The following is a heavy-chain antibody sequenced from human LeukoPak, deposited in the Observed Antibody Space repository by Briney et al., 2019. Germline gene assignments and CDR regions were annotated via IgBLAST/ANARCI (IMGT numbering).Heavy chain of an antibody. V-gene: IGHV1-69*01. CDR3: ARDRRGYSYGQTNDAFDI. CDR1: GGTFSSYA. CDR2: IIPIFGTA. D-gene: IGHD5-18*01. J-gene: IGHJ3*02. Sequence: SVKVSCKASGGTFSSYAIGWVRQAPGQGLEWMGGIIPIFGTANYAQKFQGRVTITADESTSTAYMELSSLRSEDTAVYYCARDRRGYSYGQTNDAFDIWGQGTMVTVSS.